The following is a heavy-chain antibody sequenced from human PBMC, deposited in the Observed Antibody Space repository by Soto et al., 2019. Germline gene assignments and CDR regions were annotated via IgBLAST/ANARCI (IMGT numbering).Heavy chain of an antibody. Sequence: SETLSLTCAVYGGSFSGYYWSWIRQPPGKGLEWIGEINHSGSTNYNPSLKSRVTISVDTSKNQFSLKLSSVTAADTAVYYCARDYDILTGYYTLRFDYWGQGTLVTVSS. CDR2: INHSGST. CDR3: ARDYDILTGYYTLRFDY. V-gene: IGHV4-34*01. D-gene: IGHD3-9*01. J-gene: IGHJ4*02. CDR1: GGSFSGYY.